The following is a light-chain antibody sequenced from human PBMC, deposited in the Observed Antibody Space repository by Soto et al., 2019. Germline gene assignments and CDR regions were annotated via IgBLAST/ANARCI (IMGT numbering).Light chain of an antibody. Sequence: DIVLTQSPGTLSLSPGERAALPCRASQSVSSSYLAWYQQKPGQAPRLLIYGASSRATGIPDRFSGSGSGTDFTLTISRLEPEDFAVYYCQQYGSSRTFGQGTKVDIK. CDR2: GAS. CDR1: QSVSSSY. CDR3: QQYGSSRT. J-gene: IGKJ1*01. V-gene: IGKV3-20*01.